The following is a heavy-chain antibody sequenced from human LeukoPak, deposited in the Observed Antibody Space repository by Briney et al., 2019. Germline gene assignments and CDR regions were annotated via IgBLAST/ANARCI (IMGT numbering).Heavy chain of an antibody. CDR3: AGRLWRRDGYNLSAFDI. D-gene: IGHD5-24*01. CDR1: GGSISSYY. V-gene: IGHV4-59*01. CDR2: IYYSGST. Sequence: PSETLSLTCTASGGSISSYYWNRIRQPPGKGLEWIGYIYYSGSTNYNPSLKSRVTISVDTSKNQFSLKLSSVTAADTAVYYCAGRLWRRDGYNLSAFDIWGQGTMVTVSS. J-gene: IGHJ3*02.